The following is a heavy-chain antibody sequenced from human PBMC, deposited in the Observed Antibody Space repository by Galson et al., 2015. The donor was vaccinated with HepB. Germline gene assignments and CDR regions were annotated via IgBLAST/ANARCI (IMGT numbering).Heavy chain of an antibody. CDR1: GFTFSDYY. D-gene: IGHD3-10*01. J-gene: IGHJ4*02. Sequence: SLRLSCAASGFTFSDYYMSWIRQAPGKGLEWVSYINIGGSTVYYAESVKGRFTISRDNARNTLYLQMSRLRAEDTAVYYCARSPFTDYFGSGTYFDHWGQGTLVTASS. CDR2: INIGGSTV. V-gene: IGHV3-11*04. CDR3: ARSPFTDYFGSGTYFDH.